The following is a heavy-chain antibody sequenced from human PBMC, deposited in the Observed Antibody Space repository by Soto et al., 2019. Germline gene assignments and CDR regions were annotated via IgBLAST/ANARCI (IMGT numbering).Heavy chain of an antibody. Sequence: QVQLVQSGAEVKEPGSSVKVSCTASGGTVSNYPISWVRQAPGQGLEWMGGIIPMFGTPNYELKFQGRVTITADESTSTAYMALGSLRYDDTAVYYCARHARHLELLQPFDYWGQGALVTVSS. CDR3: ARHARHLELLQPFDY. D-gene: IGHD3-3*01. CDR2: IIPMFGTP. J-gene: IGHJ4*02. V-gene: IGHV1-69*01. CDR1: GGTVSNYP.